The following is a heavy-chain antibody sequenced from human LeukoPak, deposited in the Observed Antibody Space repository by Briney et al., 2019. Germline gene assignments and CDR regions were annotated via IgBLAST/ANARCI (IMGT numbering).Heavy chain of an antibody. Sequence: PGGSLRLSCAASGFTVSSNYMTWVRQAPGMGLEWVSVIDSGGSTYYADSVKGRFTISRDNSKNTLYLQMNSLTDEDTAVYYCARACRHSSPLGDYSYGIDVWGQGTTVTGSS. CDR3: ARACRHSSPLGDYSYGIDV. V-gene: IGHV3-66*01. CDR2: IDSGGST. D-gene: IGHD3-16*01. CDR1: GFTVSSNY. J-gene: IGHJ6*02.